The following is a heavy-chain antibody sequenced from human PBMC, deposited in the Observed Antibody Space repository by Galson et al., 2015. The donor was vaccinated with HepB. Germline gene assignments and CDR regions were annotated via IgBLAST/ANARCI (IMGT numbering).Heavy chain of an antibody. Sequence: SLRLSCAASGFTFSSYGMHWVRQAPGKGLEWVAVIWYDGSNKYYADSVKGRFTISRDNSKNTLYLQMNSLRAEDTAVYYCARGVYSGSLWFQHWGQGTLVTVSS. J-gene: IGHJ1*01. CDR1: GFTFSSYG. V-gene: IGHV3-33*08. D-gene: IGHD3-10*01. CDR2: IWYDGSNK. CDR3: ARGVYSGSLWFQH.